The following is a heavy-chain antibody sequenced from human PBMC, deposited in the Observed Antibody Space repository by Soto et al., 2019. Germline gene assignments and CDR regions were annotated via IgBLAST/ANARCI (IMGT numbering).Heavy chain of an antibody. J-gene: IGHJ4*02. CDR2: IYSGTT. CDR1: GGSISSNDYY. Sequence: PSETLSLTCTVSGGSISSNDYYWGWIRQPPGKGLEWIGSIYSGTTYYNPSLKSRVTISVDTSKNQVSLKLSSVAAADTAVYYCARQGPPVTDTYYFEYWGQGTLVTVSS. V-gene: IGHV4-39*01. D-gene: IGHD2-21*02. CDR3: ARQGPPVTDTYYFEY.